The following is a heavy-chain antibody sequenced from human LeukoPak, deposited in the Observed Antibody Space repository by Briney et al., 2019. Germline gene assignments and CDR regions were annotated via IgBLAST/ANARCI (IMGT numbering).Heavy chain of an antibody. V-gene: IGHV4-59*08. CDR1: GVSISSYY. CDR2: IYYSGST. J-gene: IGHJ4*02. CDR3: ASVTFGGVIGPAPFDY. D-gene: IGHD3-16*01. Sequence: SETLSLTCTVSGVSISSYYWSWIRQPPGKGLEWIGYIYYSGSTNYDPSLKSRVTISVHTSKHQFSLKLSSVTAADTAVYYCASVTFGGVIGPAPFDYWGQGTLVTVSS.